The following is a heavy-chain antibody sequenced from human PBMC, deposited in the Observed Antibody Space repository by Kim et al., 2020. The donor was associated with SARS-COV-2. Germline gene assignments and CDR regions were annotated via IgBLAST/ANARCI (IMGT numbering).Heavy chain of an antibody. CDR1: GDSVSSNSAA. CDR2: TYYRSKWYN. D-gene: IGHD3-3*01. Sequence: SQTLSLTCAISGDSVSSNSAAWNWIRQSPSRGLEWLGRTYYRSKWYNDYAVSVKSRITINPDTSKNQFSLQLNSVTPEDTAVYYCARSPWRFTIFGVVSSDYYCYGMDVWGHGTTVTVSS. CDR3: ARSPWRFTIFGVVSSDYYCYGMDV. V-gene: IGHV6-1*01. J-gene: IGHJ6*02.